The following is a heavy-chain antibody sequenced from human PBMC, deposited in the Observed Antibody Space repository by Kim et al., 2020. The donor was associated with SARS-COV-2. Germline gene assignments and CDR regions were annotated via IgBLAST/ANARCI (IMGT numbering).Heavy chain of an antibody. CDR1: GFTFSSYG. CDR2: ISYDGSNQ. V-gene: IGHV3-33*05. Sequence: GGSLRLSCAASGFTFSSYGMHWVRQAPGKGLEWVAVISYDGSNQYYADSVKGRFTISRDNSKNTLYLQMNSLRAEDTAVYYCARGKPGYSGYFAPFPSYYYGMDVWGQGTTVTVSS. J-gene: IGHJ6*02. D-gene: IGHD5-12*01. CDR3: ARGKPGYSGYFAPFPSYYYGMDV.